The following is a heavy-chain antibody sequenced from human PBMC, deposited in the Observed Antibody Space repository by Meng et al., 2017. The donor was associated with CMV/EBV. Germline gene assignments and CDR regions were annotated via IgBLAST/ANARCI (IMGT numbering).Heavy chain of an antibody. D-gene: IGHD1-1*01. Sequence: ASVKVSCKASGYPFTGYFIHWVRQAPGQGLEWMGSINTNSDVTKYAQKFQGRVTLTRDTSINTAYMELSRLRSDDTAVYYCARDTTGTRGDWYFDLWGRGTLVTVSS. CDR3: ARDTTGTRGDWYFDL. CDR1: GYPFTGYF. J-gene: IGHJ2*01. V-gene: IGHV1-2*02. CDR2: INTNSDVT.